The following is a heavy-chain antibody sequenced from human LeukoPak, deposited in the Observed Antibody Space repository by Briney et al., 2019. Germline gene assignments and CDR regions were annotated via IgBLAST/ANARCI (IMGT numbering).Heavy chain of an antibody. D-gene: IGHD3-22*01. J-gene: IGHJ5*02. CDR2: IYYSGST. CDR3: ARGRDYDSSGYTYNWFDP. V-gene: IGHV4-30-4*01. Sequence: SQTLSLTCTVSGGSISSGDYYWSWIRQPPGKGLEWIGYIYYSGSTYYNPSLKSRVTISVDTSKSQFSLKLSSVTAADTAVYYCARGRDYDSSGYTYNWFDPWGQGTLVTVSS. CDR1: GGSISSGDYY.